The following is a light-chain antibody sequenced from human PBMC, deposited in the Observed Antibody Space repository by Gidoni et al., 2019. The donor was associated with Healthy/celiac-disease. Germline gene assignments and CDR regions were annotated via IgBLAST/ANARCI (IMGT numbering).Light chain of an antibody. CDR3: SSYAGSNKEV. J-gene: IGLJ1*01. CDR2: EVS. V-gene: IGLV2-8*01. Sequence: QSALTQPPSASGSPGQSVTISCTGTSSDVGGYNYVSWYQQHPGKAPKLMIYEVSKRPSGVPDRFFGSKSGNTASLTVSGLQAEDEADYYCSSYAGSNKEVFGTGTKVTVL. CDR1: SSDVGGYNY.